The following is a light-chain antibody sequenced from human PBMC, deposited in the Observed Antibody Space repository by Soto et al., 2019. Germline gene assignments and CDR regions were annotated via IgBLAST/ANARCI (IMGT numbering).Light chain of an antibody. J-gene: IGKJ1*01. V-gene: IGKV3-20*01. Sequence: EIVVTQAPATRSLSPGEKATLACRASQSVSSNLAWYQQKPGQAPRLLIYGASSRATGIPDRFSGSGSGTYFTLTISRQEPEDFAVYYCQPYGSSRTFGQGTKVDIK. CDR2: GAS. CDR3: QPYGSSRT. CDR1: QSVSSN.